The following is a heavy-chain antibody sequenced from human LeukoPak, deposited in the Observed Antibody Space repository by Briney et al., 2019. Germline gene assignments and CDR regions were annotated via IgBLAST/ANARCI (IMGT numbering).Heavy chain of an antibody. V-gene: IGHV1-69*06. D-gene: IGHD3-10*01. CDR1: GGTFSSYA. CDR2: IIPIFGTA. J-gene: IGHJ4*02. Sequence: ASVKVSCKASGGTFSSYAISWVRQAPGQGLEWMGGIIPIFGTANYAQKFQGRVTMTEDTSTDTAYMELSSLRSEDTAVYYCATDVRDYYGSGSYVDYWGQGTLVTVSS. CDR3: ATDVRDYYGSGSYVDY.